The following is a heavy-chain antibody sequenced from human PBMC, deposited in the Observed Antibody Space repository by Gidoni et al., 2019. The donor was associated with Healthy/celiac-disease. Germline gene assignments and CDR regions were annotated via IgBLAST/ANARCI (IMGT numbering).Heavy chain of an antibody. CDR1: GFTFSSYE. CDR2: ISSSGSTI. D-gene: IGHD6-13*01. J-gene: IGHJ3*02. CDR3: ARAGSSLSADAFDI. V-gene: IGHV3-48*03. Sequence: EVQLVESGGGLVQPGGSLRLSCAASGFTFSSYEMNWVRQAPGKGLEWVSYISSSGSTIYYADSVKGRFTISRDNAKNSLYLQMNSLRAEDTAVYYCARAGSSLSADAFDIWGQGTMVTVSS.